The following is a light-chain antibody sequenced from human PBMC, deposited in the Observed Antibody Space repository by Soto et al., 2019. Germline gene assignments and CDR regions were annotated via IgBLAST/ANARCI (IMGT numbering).Light chain of an antibody. CDR1: SSDVGSYNP. CDR3: CSYAGNPYV. V-gene: IGLV2-23*01. J-gene: IGLJ1*01. CDR2: EGS. Sequence: QSALTQPASVSGSPGQSIAISCTGTSSDVGSYNPVSWYQQHPGKAPKLMIYEGSKRPSGVSDRFPGSKSGNTASLTISGLQAEDEADYYCCSYAGNPYVFGTGTKVTVL.